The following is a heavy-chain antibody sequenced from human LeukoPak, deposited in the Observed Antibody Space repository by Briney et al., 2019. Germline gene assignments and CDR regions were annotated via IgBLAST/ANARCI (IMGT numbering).Heavy chain of an antibody. Sequence: SETLSLTCAVYGGSFSGYYWSWIRQPPGKGLEWIGEINHSGSTNYNPSLKSRVTISVDTPKNQFSLKLSSVTAADTAVYYCARTYSSGWYRPQAFDYWGQGTLVTVSS. CDR3: ARTYSSGWYRPQAFDY. J-gene: IGHJ4*02. V-gene: IGHV4-34*01. CDR2: INHSGST. CDR1: GGSFSGYY. D-gene: IGHD6-19*01.